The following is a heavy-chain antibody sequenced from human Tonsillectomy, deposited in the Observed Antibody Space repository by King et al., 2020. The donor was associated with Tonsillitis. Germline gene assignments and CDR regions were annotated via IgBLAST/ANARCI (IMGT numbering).Heavy chain of an antibody. CDR1: GFPIADAW. J-gene: IGHJ4*02. CDR2: IKAKVHGETI. CDR3: PLRSRP. D-gene: IGHD1-14*01. Sequence: VQLVESGGGLVKPGQSLRLSCVVSGFPIADAWMSWVRQAPGKGLEWVARIKAKVHGETIDYAAPVQGRFTISRDDSKSTVFLQMNSLKPEDTAMYYCPLRSRPGGQGALVTVSS. V-gene: IGHV3-15*01.